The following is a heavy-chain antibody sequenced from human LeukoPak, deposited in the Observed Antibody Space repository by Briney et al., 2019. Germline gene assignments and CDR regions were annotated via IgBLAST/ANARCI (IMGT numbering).Heavy chain of an antibody. J-gene: IGHJ3*02. CDR3: ARAFESWFFGWDVDSSGSHDAFDI. CDR2: INPNIGGT. Sequence: ASVKVSCKASGYTFTGYYMHWVRQAPGQRLEWMVYINPNIGGTNYAQKFQGRVTMTRDTSSSTAYMELSRLRSDDTAVYYCARAFESWFFGWDVDSSGSHDAFDIWGQGTMLTVSS. V-gene: IGHV1-2*02. CDR1: GYTFTGYY. D-gene: IGHD3-22*01.